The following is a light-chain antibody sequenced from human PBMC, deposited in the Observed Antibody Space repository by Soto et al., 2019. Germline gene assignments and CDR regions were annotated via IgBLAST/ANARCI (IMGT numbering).Light chain of an antibody. J-gene: IGKJ3*01. CDR2: GAS. V-gene: IGKV3-15*01. CDR1: QSVSSN. Sequence: EIVSTQSPCTLSLSPGERATLSCRASQSVSSNLAWYQQKPGQAPRLLIYGASTRATGIPARFSGSGSGTEFTLTISSLQSEDFAVYYCQQYNNWPPLTFGPGTKVDIK. CDR3: QQYNNWPPLT.